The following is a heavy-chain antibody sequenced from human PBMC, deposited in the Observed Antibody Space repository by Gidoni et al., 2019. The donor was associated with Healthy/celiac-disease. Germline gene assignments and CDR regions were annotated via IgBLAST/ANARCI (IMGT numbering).Heavy chain of an antibody. CDR1: GFTFSSYA. CDR2: ISGSGGST. V-gene: IGHV3-23*01. Sequence: EVQLLESGGGLVQPGGSLRLSCAASGFTFSSYAMSWVRQAPGKGLEWVSAISGSGGSTYYADSVKGRFTISRDNSKNTRYLQMNSLRAEETAVYYCGGIAAAGTYYYGMDVWGEGTTVTVSS. D-gene: IGHD6-13*01. J-gene: IGHJ6*04. CDR3: GGIAAAGTYYYGMDV.